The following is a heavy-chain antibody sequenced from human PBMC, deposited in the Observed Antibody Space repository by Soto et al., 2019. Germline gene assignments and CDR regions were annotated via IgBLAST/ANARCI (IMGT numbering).Heavy chain of an antibody. J-gene: IGHJ4*02. V-gene: IGHV3-7*03. CDR2: IKQDGSEK. D-gene: IGHD5-12*01. Sequence: GGSLRLSCAPPGFTFSSYGMHWVRQAPGKGLEWVANIKQDGSEKYYVDSVKGRFTISRDNAKNSLYLQMNSLRAEDTAFYYCARDHDEDFGYDLDYFDYWGQGTLVTVSS. CDR3: ARDHDEDFGYDLDYFDY. CDR1: GFTFSSYG.